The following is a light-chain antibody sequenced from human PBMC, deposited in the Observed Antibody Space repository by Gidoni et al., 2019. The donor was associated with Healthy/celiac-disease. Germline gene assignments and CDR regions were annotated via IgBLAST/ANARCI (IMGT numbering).Light chain of an antibody. V-gene: IGLV3-1*01. CDR1: KLGDKY. CDR2: QDS. J-gene: IGLJ1*01. CDR3: QAWDSSTLYV. Sequence: SYELTHPPSVSVSPGQTASITCPGDKLGDKYAWWYQQKPGQSPVLVIYQDSKRPSGIPERFSGSNSGNKATLTISGTQAMDEADYYCQAWDSSTLYVFGTGTKVTVL.